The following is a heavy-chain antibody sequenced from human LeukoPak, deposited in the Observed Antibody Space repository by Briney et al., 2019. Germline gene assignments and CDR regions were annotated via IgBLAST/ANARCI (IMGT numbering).Heavy chain of an antibody. CDR3: ARVDGSSSCPDY. V-gene: IGHV3-7*01. D-gene: IGHD6-13*01. CDR2: IKQDGSET. CDR1: GFTFSSYW. J-gene: IGHJ4*02. Sequence: PGGSLRLSCAASGFTFSSYWMSWVRQAPGKGLEWVANIKQDGSETYYVDSVKGRFTISRNNAKNLLYLEMNSLRAEDTVLYYCARVDGSSSCPDYWGQGTLVTVSS.